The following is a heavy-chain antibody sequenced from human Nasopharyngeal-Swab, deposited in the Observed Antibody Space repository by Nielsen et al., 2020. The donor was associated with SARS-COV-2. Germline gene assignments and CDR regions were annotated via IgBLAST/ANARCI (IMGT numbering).Heavy chain of an antibody. J-gene: IGHJ4*02. CDR3: ARAGIAAADPFDY. Sequence: ASVKVSCKASGYTFTTCAMNWVRQAPGHGLEWMGWINTITGNPTYAQGFTGRFVFSLDTSVSTAYLQISSLKAEDTAVYYCARAGIAAADPFDYWGQGTLVTVSS. D-gene: IGHD6-13*01. CDR1: GYTFTTCA. CDR2: INTITGNP. V-gene: IGHV7-4-1*02.